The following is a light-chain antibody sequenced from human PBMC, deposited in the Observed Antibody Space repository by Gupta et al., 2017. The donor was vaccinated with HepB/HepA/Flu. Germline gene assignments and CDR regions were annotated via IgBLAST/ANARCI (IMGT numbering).Light chain of an antibody. CDR2: RAS. V-gene: IGKV1-5*03. Sequence: QLTHSPSTLSASVGDRVTITCRASQSTSSLLAWFQQKPGRAPKLLIYRASSLESGIPSRFSGSGSGTEFTLTISSLQPDDFATYYCQEYSSYSRTFGQGTRLE. CDR3: QEYSSYSRT. J-gene: IGKJ5*01. CDR1: QSTSSL.